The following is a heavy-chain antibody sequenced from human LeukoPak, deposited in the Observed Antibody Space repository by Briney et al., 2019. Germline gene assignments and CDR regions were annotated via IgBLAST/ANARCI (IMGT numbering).Heavy chain of an antibody. Sequence: GGSLRLSCAAPGFTFSSYAMSWVRQAPGKGLEWASAFSGSGGSTYYADSVKGRFTISRDNSKNTLYLQMNSLRAEDTAVYYCAKVASHILKSVAFDIWGQGTMVTVSS. D-gene: IGHD3-9*01. J-gene: IGHJ3*02. V-gene: IGHV3-23*01. CDR2: FSGSGGST. CDR1: GFTFSSYA. CDR3: AKVASHILKSVAFDI.